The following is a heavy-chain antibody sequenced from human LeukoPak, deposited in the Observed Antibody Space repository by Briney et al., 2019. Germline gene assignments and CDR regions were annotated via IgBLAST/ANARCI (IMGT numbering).Heavy chain of an antibody. V-gene: IGHV3-23*01. CDR1: GFTFNNYA. CDR2: ISGGGGST. J-gene: IGHJ4*02. CDR3: ARNLPAADY. Sequence: GGSLRLSCAASGFTFNNYAMTWVRQAPGKGLEWVSTISGGGGSTYYADSVKGRFTISRDNSKNTLYLQMNSLRAEDTAVYYCARNLPAADYWGQGTLVTVSS. D-gene: IGHD2-2*01.